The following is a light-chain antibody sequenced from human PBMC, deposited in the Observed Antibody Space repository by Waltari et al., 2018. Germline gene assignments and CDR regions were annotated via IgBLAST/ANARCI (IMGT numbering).Light chain of an antibody. CDR3: QQYNSYSWT. CDR2: KAS. CDR1: QSISNW. V-gene: IGKV1-5*03. J-gene: IGKJ1*01. Sequence: DIQMTQSPSTVSASVGDRVTITCMASQSISNWLAWYKQKPGKAPKLLIYKASNLESGVPSTFSGSGSGTEFTLTISSLQPDDFATYYCQQYNSYSWTFGQGTKVEIK.